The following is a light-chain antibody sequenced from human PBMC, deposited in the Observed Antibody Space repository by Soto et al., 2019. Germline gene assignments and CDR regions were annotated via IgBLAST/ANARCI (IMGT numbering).Light chain of an antibody. J-gene: IGLJ1*01. CDR1: SSDVGGHSY. V-gene: IGLV2-14*01. CDR3: ASYTSSRTLV. CDR2: EVT. Sequence: QSVLTQPASVSGSPGQSITFSCTGTSSDVGGHSYVSWYQQRPGKAPRLMIYEVTKRPSGISNRFSASKSDNTASLTISGLQAEDEADYYCASYTSSRTLVFGTGTKVTVL.